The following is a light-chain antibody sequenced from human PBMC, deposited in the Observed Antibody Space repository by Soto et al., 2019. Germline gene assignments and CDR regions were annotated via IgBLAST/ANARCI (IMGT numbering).Light chain of an antibody. V-gene: IGKV1-5*01. J-gene: IGKJ4*01. CDR2: AAS. Sequence: EIQVTQKHSSLSSSVGDRVTITCRASENVDRYVNWYQQIPGKAPSLLISAASTLQSGVPSRFRGSGSVTEFTLTISSLQPDDFATYYCQQYNSFPLTFGGGT. CDR1: ENVDRY. CDR3: QQYNSFPLT.